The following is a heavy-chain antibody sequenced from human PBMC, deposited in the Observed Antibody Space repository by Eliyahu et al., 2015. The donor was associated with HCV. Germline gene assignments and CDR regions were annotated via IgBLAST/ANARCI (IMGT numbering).Heavy chain of an antibody. V-gene: IGHV4-34*01. CDR1: GGSFSGFY. J-gene: IGHJ4*02. CDR2: VNHRGRT. CDR3: TRGRGDYCSGVTCQNGLDY. Sequence: QVQLQQWGAGLLKPSETLSLTCAVYGGSFSGFYWNWIRQPPGKGLEWIGEVNHRGRTNYNPSLKGRVTISRDTSKSQFSLKLSSVTAADTAVYYCTRGRGDYCSGVTCQNGLDYWGQGILVTVSS. D-gene: IGHD2-15*01.